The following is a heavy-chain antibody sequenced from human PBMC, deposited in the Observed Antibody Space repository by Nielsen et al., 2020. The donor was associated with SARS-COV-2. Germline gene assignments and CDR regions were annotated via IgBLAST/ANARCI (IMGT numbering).Heavy chain of an antibody. CDR2: IYYSGST. V-gene: IGHV4-59*01. CDR1: GGSISSYY. Sequence: SETLSLTCTVSGGSISSYYRSWIRQPPGKGLEWIGYIYYSGSTNYNPSLKSRVTISVDTSKNQFSLKLSSVTAADTAVYYCARGAQWLVPLDPWGQGTLVTVSS. J-gene: IGHJ5*02. D-gene: IGHD6-19*01. CDR3: ARGAQWLVPLDP.